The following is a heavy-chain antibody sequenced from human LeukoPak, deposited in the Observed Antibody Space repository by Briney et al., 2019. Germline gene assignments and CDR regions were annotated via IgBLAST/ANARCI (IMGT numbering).Heavy chain of an antibody. V-gene: IGHV4-30-2*01. D-gene: IGHD4-17*01. Sequence: SETLSLTCTVSGDSFSSDSYYWNWIRQAPGKGPEWIGNIYRGRTRFNPALTRRVTISLDMSKTKVSLSLTSMTAADTARYYCAREGEYGDSYYWGQGILVIVSA. CDR2: IYRGRT. CDR1: GDSFSSDSYY. J-gene: IGHJ4*02. CDR3: AREGEYGDSYY.